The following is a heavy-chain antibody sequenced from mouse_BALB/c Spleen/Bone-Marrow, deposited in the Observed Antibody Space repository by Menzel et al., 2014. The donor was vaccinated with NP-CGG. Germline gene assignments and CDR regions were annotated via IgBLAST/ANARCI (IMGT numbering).Heavy chain of an antibody. CDR2: IRSKAYNHAI. D-gene: IGHD2-2*01. Sequence: EVHLVESGGGLVQPGGSMKLSCAASGFTFSDAWMDWVRQSPEKGLEWVAEIRSKAYNHAIYYAESVQWRFTISIDDYKSSISLQMHSLSAKAKAVYYCFSYGNDAQFAYWGQGTLVTVSA. CDR1: GFTFSDAW. J-gene: IGHJ3*01. CDR3: FSYGNDAQFAY. V-gene: IGHV6-6*01.